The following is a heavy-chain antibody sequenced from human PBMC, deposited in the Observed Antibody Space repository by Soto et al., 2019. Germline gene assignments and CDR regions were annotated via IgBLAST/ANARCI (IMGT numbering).Heavy chain of an antibody. J-gene: IGHJ4*02. D-gene: IGHD3-22*01. V-gene: IGHV3-30-3*01. Sequence: GGSLRLSCAASGFTFSRYSGHWVRQAPGKGLEWVAAISYDETNESYADSVKGRFTISRDNSKNTMFLQMSSLRPEDTAVYFCSRAPFDSSGYFAYWGQGTLVTVSS. CDR3: SRAPFDSSGYFAY. CDR1: GFTFSRYS. CDR2: ISYDETNE.